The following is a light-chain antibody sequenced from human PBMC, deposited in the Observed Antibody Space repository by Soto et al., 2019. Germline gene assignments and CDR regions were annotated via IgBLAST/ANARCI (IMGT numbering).Light chain of an antibody. J-gene: IGKJ1*01. Sequence: EIVLTQSPGTLSLSPGDRATLPCRASQSVSSNKLAWYQQKPGQAPRLLIYGASSRATGIPGRFSGSGSGTDFTLTISRLEPEDFALYHCQQYGSSPRTFGQGTKVDIK. CDR2: GAS. CDR3: QQYGSSPRT. V-gene: IGKV3-20*01. CDR1: QSVSSNK.